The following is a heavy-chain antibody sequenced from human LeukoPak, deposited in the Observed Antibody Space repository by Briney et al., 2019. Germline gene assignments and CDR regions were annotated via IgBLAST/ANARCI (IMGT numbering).Heavy chain of an antibody. CDR2: LYYSGRT. V-gene: IGHV4-39*01. CDR3: ARHVWLQPFDY. D-gene: IGHD3-9*01. CDR1: GGSISSSSDY. Sequence: PSETLSLTCTVSGGSISSSSDYWGWIRQPPGMALEWIGSLYYSGRTYYNPSLKGRVTISVDTSKNQVSLKLSYVTAADTAVYYCARHVWLQPFDYWGQGTLVTVSS. J-gene: IGHJ4*02.